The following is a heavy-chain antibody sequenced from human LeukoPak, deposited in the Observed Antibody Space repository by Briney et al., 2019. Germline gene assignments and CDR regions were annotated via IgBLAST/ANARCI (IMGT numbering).Heavy chain of an antibody. D-gene: IGHD3-10*01. CDR3: ARDGPHDYYGSGSYYLD. Sequence: PSETLSLTCTVSGGSLSGSEYYWGWIRQSPGKGLEWIGNIYYSGAAYYNPSLESRATTSVDTSKNQFSLKLSSVTAADTAVYYCARDGPHDYYGSGSYYLDWGQGTLVTVSS. CDR1: GGSLSGSEYY. CDR2: IYYSGAA. J-gene: IGHJ4*02. V-gene: IGHV4-39*07.